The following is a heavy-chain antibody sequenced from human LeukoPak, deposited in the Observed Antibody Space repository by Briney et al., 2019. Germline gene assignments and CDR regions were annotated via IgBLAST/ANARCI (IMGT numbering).Heavy chain of an antibody. J-gene: IGHJ6*03. Sequence: SETLSLTCTVSGGSISSGSYYWSWIRQPAGKGLEWIGRIYTSGSTNYNPSLKSRVTISVDTSKNQFSLKLSSVTAADTAVYYCARATSSYFYYMDVWGKGTTVTISS. CDR2: IYTSGST. D-gene: IGHD5-12*01. CDR3: ARATSSYFYYMDV. CDR1: GGSISSGSYY. V-gene: IGHV4-61*02.